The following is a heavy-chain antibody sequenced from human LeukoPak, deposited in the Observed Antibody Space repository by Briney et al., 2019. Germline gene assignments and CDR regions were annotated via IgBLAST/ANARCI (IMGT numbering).Heavy chain of an antibody. J-gene: IGHJ4*02. Sequence: ASVKVSCKASGYTFTSNYIHWVRQAPGQGLEWMGMIYPRDGSTSYAQKFQGRVTVTRDTSTSTVHMELSGLRSEDTAVYYCARDQEGFDYWGQGTLGTVSS. CDR2: IYPRDGST. CDR1: GYTFTSNY. V-gene: IGHV1-46*01. CDR3: ARDQEGFDY.